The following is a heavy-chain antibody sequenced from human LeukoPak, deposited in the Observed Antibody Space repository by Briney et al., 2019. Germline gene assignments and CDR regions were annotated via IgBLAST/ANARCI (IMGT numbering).Heavy chain of an antibody. Sequence: GESLKISCKGSGYNFTNYWIGWVRQMPGKGLEWMGIIYPGDSDTRYSPSFQGQVTISADKSISTAYLQWSSLKASDTAMYYCARRAHCGGDCYSDYGGQGTLVTVSS. D-gene: IGHD2-21*02. CDR3: ARRAHCGGDCYSDY. CDR2: IYPGDSDT. CDR1: GYNFTNYW. J-gene: IGHJ4*02. V-gene: IGHV5-51*01.